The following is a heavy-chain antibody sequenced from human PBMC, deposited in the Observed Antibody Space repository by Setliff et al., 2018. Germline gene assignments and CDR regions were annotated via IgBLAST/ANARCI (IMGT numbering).Heavy chain of an antibody. D-gene: IGHD6-13*01. CDR3: ARELAAAANYYFDF. Sequence: PGGSLRLSCAASGFTFSSYSMNWVRQVPGKGLEWVSSISSSSSYIYYADSVKGRFTISRDNAKNSLYLQMNSLRAEDTAVYYCARELAAAANYYFDFWGQGTLVTVSS. V-gene: IGHV3-21*01. CDR1: GFTFSSYS. J-gene: IGHJ4*02. CDR2: ISSSSSYI.